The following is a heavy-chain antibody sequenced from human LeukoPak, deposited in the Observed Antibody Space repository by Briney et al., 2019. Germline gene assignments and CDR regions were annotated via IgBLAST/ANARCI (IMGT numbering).Heavy chain of an antibody. J-gene: IGHJ3*02. CDR3: GSGGPHGAFDI. CDR1: RFTPTSYD. D-gene: IGHD3-16*01. CDR2: IGTAGDT. Sequence: GGSLRLACAASRFTPTSYDMHWVRQATGNVLEWVSSIGTAGDTYYPGTVKGRFTSSREHATTPSSLQMNSRRARDTPWYYCGSGGPHGAFDISGDGKIVTVSS. V-gene: IGHV3-13*01.